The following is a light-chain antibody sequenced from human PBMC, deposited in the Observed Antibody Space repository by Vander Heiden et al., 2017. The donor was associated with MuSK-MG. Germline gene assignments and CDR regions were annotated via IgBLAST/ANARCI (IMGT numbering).Light chain of an antibody. CDR3: QQYYTYSRT. V-gene: IGKV1-5*03. Sequence: IQMTQSPLTLSASEGDRVTITCRTSQSIEIWLAWLQQKPGQAPDLLISKASRLESGVPSRFSGSGSGTEFTLTISSLQPDDSAGYYCQQYYTYSRTFGQGTKVEVK. CDR2: KAS. J-gene: IGKJ1*01. CDR1: QSIEIW.